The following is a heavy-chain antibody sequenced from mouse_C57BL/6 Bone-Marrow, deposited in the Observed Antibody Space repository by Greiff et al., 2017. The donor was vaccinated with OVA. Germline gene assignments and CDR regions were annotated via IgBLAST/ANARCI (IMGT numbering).Heavy chain of an antibody. CDR1: GYSITSGYY. J-gene: IGHJ2*01. CDR2: ISYDGSN. V-gene: IGHV3-6*01. D-gene: IGHD1-1*02. CDR3: AREMIGGTLFDY. Sequence: ESGPGLVKPSQSLSLTCSVTGYSITSGYYWNWIRQFPGNKLEWMGYISYDGSNNYNPSLKNRISITRDTSKNQFFLKLNSVTTEDTATYYCAREMIGGTLFDYWGQGTTLTVSS.